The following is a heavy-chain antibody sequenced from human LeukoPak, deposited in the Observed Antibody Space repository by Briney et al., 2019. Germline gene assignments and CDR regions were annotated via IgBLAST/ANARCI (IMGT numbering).Heavy chain of an antibody. D-gene: IGHD3-10*01. CDR1: GGSISSYY. CDR3: ARGRMFRGGGSDFPFNWFDP. Sequence: SETLSLTCTVSGGSISSYYWGWIRQPAGQGLEWIGRIYTSGRANYNPSLTSRLTMSVDTSKNQFSLKLNSVTAADTAVYYCARGRMFRGGGSDFPFNWFDPWGQGTLVTVS. CDR2: IYTSGRA. V-gene: IGHV4-4*07. J-gene: IGHJ5*02.